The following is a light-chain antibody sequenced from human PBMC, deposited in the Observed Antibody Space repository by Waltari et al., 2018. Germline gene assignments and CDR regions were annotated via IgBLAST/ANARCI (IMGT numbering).Light chain of an antibody. CDR2: DVS. Sequence: QSALTQPASVSGSPGQSITISCSGTSSDVGGYNYVSWYQQHPGIAPKVMIYDVSDRPSGFSDRFAGSKSGNTASLTISGLQAEDEADYYCSSYTSSSTVVFGGGTKLTVL. CDR3: SSYTSSSTVV. V-gene: IGLV2-14*03. J-gene: IGLJ2*01. CDR1: SSDVGGYNY.